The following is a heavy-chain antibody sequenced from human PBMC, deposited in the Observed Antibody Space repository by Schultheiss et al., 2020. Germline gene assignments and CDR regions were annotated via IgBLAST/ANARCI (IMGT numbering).Heavy chain of an antibody. J-gene: IGHJ6*02. CDR3: AREGRARYGMDV. V-gene: IGHV3-21*01. CDR2: ISSSSSYI. CDR1: GFTFSSYA. D-gene: IGHD3-10*01. Sequence: GGSLRLSCAASGFTFSSYAMHWVRQAPGKGLEWVSSISSSSSYIYYADSVKGRFTISRDNAKNSLYLQMNSLRAEDTAMYYCAREGRARYGMDVWGQGTTVTVAS.